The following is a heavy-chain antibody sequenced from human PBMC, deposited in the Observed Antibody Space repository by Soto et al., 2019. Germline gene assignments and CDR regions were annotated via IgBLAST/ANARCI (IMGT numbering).Heavy chain of an antibody. D-gene: IGHD3-10*01. Sequence: GGSLRLSCAASGFTFGSYWMDWVRQTPGKGLVWVSRINGDVSRTTYADFVKGRFTISRYNAHNTLYRQMNSLRADHTAVYSRAREDLWLGESRKSGGQGTLVSVSS. V-gene: IGHV3-74*01. CDR1: GFTFGSYW. CDR3: AREDLWLGESRKS. J-gene: IGHJ4*02. CDR2: INGDVSRT.